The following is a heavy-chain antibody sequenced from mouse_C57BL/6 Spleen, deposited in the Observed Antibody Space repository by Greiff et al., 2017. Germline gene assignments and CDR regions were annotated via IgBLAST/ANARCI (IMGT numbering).Heavy chain of an antibody. CDR1: GYAFSSYW. Sequence: VQLQQSGAELVKPGASVKISCKASGYAFSSYWMNWVKQRPGKGLEWIGQIYPGDGDTNYNGKFKGKATLTADKSSSTAYMQLSSLTSEDSAVYFCARDPYYYGSRHSFDYWGQGTTLTVSS. J-gene: IGHJ2*01. CDR3: ARDPYYYGSRHSFDY. D-gene: IGHD1-1*01. CDR2: IYPGDGDT. V-gene: IGHV1-80*01.